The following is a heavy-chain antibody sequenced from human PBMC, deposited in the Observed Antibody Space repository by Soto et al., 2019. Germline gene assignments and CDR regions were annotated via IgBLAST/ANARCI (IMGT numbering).Heavy chain of an antibody. J-gene: IGHJ4*02. D-gene: IGHD1-26*01. CDR2: ISTKDGNT. CDR3: ASGGGRGSYIY. V-gene: IGHV1-18*01. CDR1: GYSFTTYG. Sequence: QAHLVQSGAEVKKPGASVKVSCKASGYSFTTYGITWVRQAPGQGLEWMGWISTKDGNTNYAQRVQGRVTMTTDRSTSTAYMELRGLRSDDTAVYYCASGGGRGSYIYWGQGTQVTVSS.